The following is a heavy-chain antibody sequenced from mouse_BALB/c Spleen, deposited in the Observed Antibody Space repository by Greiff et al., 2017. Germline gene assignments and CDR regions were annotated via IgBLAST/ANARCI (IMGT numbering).Heavy chain of an antibody. J-gene: IGHJ3*01. Sequence: EVQGVESGGGLVKPGGSLKLSCAASGFTFSDYYMYWVRQTPEKRLEWVATISDGGSYTYYPDSVKGRFTISRDNAKNNLYLQMSSLKSEDTAMYYCATPYYGNYDAYWGQGTLVTVSA. V-gene: IGHV5-4*02. CDR1: GFTFSDYY. CDR3: ATPYYGNYDAY. D-gene: IGHD2-10*01. CDR2: ISDGGSYT.